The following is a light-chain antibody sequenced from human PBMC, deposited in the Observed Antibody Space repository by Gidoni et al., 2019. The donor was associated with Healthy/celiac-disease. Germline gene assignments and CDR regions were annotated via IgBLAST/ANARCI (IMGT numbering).Light chain of an antibody. V-gene: IGKV1-5*01. CDR3: QQYKSYPYT. Sequence: GDSVTITCRASQSISSWLAWYQQKPGKAPKLLIYDASSLESGVPSRFSGSGSGTEFTLTISSLQPDDFATYYCQQYKSYPYTFGQGTKLEIK. CDR1: QSISSW. CDR2: DAS. J-gene: IGKJ2*01.